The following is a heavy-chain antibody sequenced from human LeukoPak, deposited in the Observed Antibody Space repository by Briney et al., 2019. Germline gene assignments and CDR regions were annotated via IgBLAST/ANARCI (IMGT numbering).Heavy chain of an antibody. CDR2: INHSGST. V-gene: IGHV4-34*01. J-gene: IGHJ4*02. CDR3: AIYSGSFFDY. CDR1: GGSFSGYY. Sequence: SETLSLTCAVYGGSFSGYYWSWIRQPPGKGLEWIGEINHSGSTNYNPPLKSRVTISVDTSKNQFSLKLSSVTAADTAVYYCAIYSGSFFDYWGQGTLVTVSS. D-gene: IGHD1-26*01.